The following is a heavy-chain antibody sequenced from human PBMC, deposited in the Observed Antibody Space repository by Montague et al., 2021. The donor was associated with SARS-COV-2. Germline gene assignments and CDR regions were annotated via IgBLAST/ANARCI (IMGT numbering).Heavy chain of an antibody. Sequence: PRLSCAASGFTFSSYAMSWVRQAPGKGLEWVSVIHNGDGNTYYGDSVKGRFTISRDNSKNTLYLQMNSLRAEDTAVYYCAKAYSSSWWNWFDPWGQGTLVTVSS. CDR1: GFTFSSYA. J-gene: IGHJ5*02. V-gene: IGHV3-23*03. CDR3: AKAYSSSWWNWFDP. D-gene: IGHD6-13*01. CDR2: IHNGDGNT.